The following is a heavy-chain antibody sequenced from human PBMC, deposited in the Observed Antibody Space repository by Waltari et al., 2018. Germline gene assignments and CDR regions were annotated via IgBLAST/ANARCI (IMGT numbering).Heavy chain of an antibody. J-gene: IGHJ3*02. CDR3: PRHRAGTRGTYAFDI. CDR2: TDPVSPIT. Sequence: EVQLVQSGAEVKKPGESLKISCKGSGYSFTSYWIGWVRQMPGKGLEWMGTTDPVSPITEYSPSFQGQVPTSPDKSTSPAYLNWASRKASDTAMYYVPRHRAGTRGTYAFDIWGQGQMVTVSS. D-gene: IGHD1-1*01. V-gene: IGHV5-51*01. CDR1: GYSFTSYW.